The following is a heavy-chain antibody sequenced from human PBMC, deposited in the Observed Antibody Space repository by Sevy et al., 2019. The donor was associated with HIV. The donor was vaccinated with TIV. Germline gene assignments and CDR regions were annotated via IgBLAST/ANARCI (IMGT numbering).Heavy chain of an antibody. V-gene: IGHV3-11*01. CDR1: GFILSDYY. J-gene: IGHJ6*02. Sequence: GGSLRLSCAASGFILSDYYMTWVRQAPGKGLERVSYISGNDDTIYYADSVKGRFTISRDNTKNSLYLQMNSLRAEDTAVYYCARDHVKDGDLGDYYYYAMDVWGQGTTVTVSS. CDR2: ISGNDDTI. CDR3: ARDHVKDGDLGDYYYYAMDV. D-gene: IGHD4-17*01.